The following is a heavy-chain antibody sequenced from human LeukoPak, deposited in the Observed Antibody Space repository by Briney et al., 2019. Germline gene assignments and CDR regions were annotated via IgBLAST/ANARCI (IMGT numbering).Heavy chain of an antibody. V-gene: IGHV4-31*03. Sequence: SQTLSLTCTVSGDSISSGGYYWSWIRQHPGRGLEWIGYMYYSGNTYYNPSLKSRVTISVDTSKSQFSLKLTSVTAADTAVYYCARGGQWLAPGPDYWGQGTLVTVSS. CDR3: ARGGQWLAPGPDY. CDR2: MYYSGNT. D-gene: IGHD6-19*01. CDR1: GDSISSGGYY. J-gene: IGHJ4*02.